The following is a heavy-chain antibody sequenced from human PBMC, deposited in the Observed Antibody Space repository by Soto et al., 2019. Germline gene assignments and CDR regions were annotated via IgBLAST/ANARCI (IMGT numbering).Heavy chain of an antibody. CDR2: INHSGST. J-gene: IGHJ4*02. V-gene: IGHV4-34*01. D-gene: IGHD6-13*01. CDR1: GGSFSGYY. Sequence: ETLSLTCAVYGGSFSGYYWSWIRQPPGKGLEWIGEINHSGSTNYNPSLKSRVTISVDTSKNQFSLKLSSVTAADTAVYYCARESSALGAEAGKVFAYWGQGTLVTVSS. CDR3: ARESSALGAEAGKVFAY.